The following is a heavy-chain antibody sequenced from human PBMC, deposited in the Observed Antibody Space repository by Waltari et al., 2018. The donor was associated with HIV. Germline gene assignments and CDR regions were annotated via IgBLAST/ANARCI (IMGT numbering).Heavy chain of an antibody. J-gene: IGHJ3*01. CDR3: ARHLGSMGGAFDV. V-gene: IGHV4-59*08. CDR1: GGSVPNYY. D-gene: IGHD3-10*01. Sequence: QLQLQESGPGLAKPSETLSLTCTVPGGSVPNYYWSWIRQPPGKGLEWIGYLYHSGSTNYNPSLKSRVTTSVDTSKNRFSLNLTSVTAADTAVYYCARHLGSMGGAFDVWGQGTMVTVSS. CDR2: LYHSGST.